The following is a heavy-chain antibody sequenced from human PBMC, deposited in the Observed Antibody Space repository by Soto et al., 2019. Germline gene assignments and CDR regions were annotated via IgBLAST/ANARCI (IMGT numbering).Heavy chain of an antibody. V-gene: IGHV4-31*03. Sequence: QVQLQESGPGLVKPSQTLSLTCTVSGGSISSGGYYWSWIRQHPGKGLEWIGYIYYSGSTYYNPTLKSRVTLSVDTSKNLFSRKLSSVTAADTAVYYCARGGLLRTFDYWGQGTLVTDSS. J-gene: IGHJ4*02. CDR3: ARGGLLRTFDY. D-gene: IGHD3-16*01. CDR2: IYYSGST. CDR1: GGSISSGGYY.